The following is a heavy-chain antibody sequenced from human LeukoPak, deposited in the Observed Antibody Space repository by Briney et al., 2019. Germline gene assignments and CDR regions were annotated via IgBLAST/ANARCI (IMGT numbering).Heavy chain of an antibody. D-gene: IGHD3-16*01. CDR3: AKDGRGSLAW. CDR2: ISYDGSNK. CDR1: GFTFSSYA. J-gene: IGHJ4*02. Sequence: PGGSLRLSCAASGFTFSSYAMHWVRQAPGKGLEWVAVISYDGSNKYYADSVKGRFTISRDNSKNTLYLQMNSLRAEDTAVYYCAKDGRGSLAWWGQGTLVTVSS. V-gene: IGHV3-30-3*01.